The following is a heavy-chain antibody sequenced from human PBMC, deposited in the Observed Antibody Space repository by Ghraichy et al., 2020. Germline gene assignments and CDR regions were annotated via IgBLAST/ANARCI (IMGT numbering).Heavy chain of an antibody. CDR3: ARDSSSSSGDIDY. CDR1: GFTFSSYW. V-gene: IGHV3-74*01. D-gene: IGHD6-6*01. J-gene: IGHJ4*02. CDR2: INSDGSST. Sequence: GGSLRLSCAASGFTFSSYWMHWVRQAPGKGLVWVSRINSDGSSTSYADSVKGRFTISRDNAKNTLDLQMNSLRADDTAVYYCARDSSSSSGDIDYWGQGTLVTVSS.